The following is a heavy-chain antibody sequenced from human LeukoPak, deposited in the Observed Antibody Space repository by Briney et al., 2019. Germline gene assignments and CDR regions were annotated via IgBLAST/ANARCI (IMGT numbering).Heavy chain of an antibody. D-gene: IGHD4-11*01. CDR1: GFTFTTYG. Sequence: PGGSLRLSCAASGFTFTTYGIHFVRQAPGKGLEWVALIWHDGNRQYYADSVKGRFTISRGDSKNTVSLQMNSLRAEDTAIYYCARDLNSNNSNPGWFDPWGQGTLVTVSS. V-gene: IGHV3-33*01. J-gene: IGHJ5*02. CDR2: IWHDGNRQ. CDR3: ARDLNSNNSNPGWFDP.